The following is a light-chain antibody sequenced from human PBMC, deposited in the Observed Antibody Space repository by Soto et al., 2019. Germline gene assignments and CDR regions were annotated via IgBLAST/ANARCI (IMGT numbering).Light chain of an antibody. Sequence: DIQMTQSPSTLSASVGDRVTITCRVSQSISSWLAWYQQKPGKAPKLLIYKASSLESGVPSRFSGSGSGTEFTLTISSLQPDDFATYYCQQYNSYPWTFGQGTKVDI. CDR3: QQYNSYPWT. V-gene: IGKV1-5*03. J-gene: IGKJ1*01. CDR1: QSISSW. CDR2: KAS.